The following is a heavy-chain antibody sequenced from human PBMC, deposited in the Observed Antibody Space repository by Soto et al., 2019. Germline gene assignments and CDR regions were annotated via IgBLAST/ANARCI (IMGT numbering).Heavy chain of an antibody. Sequence: EVQLVESGGGLVQPGGSLRLSCAASGYTISSYSMNRVRQAPGKGLEWVSYISSSSSTIYYADSVKGRFTISRDNAKNSLYLQMNSLRDEDTAVYYCARERCSGGSCPVDYWGQGTLVTVSS. CDR1: GYTISSYS. D-gene: IGHD2-15*01. J-gene: IGHJ4*02. V-gene: IGHV3-48*02. CDR3: ARERCSGGSCPVDY. CDR2: ISSSSSTI.